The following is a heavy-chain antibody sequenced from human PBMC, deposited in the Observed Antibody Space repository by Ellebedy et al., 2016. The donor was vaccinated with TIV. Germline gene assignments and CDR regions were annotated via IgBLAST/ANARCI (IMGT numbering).Heavy chain of an antibody. J-gene: IGHJ4*02. Sequence: GESLKISCAASGFTFSSYAMSWVRQAPGKGLEWVSAISGSGGSTYYTDSVKGRFTISTDNSKNTLYLQMNSLRAEDTAVYYCARRTPNWGFFDYWGQGTLLTVSS. D-gene: IGHD7-27*01. CDR3: ARRTPNWGFFDY. CDR1: GFTFSSYA. CDR2: ISGSGGST. V-gene: IGHV3-23*01.